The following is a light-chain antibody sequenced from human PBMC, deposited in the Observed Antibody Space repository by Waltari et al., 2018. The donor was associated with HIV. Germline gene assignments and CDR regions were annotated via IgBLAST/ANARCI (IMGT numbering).Light chain of an antibody. J-gene: IGLJ1*01. CDR3: AVWDDSVNGYV. Sequence: QSALTQPPSTSGTPGQRVTISCSGSSANIGKYVVNWFQQVPGTAPKLLVSGRAPRPSGVPDRFSGSKSGTSGSLAISGLQSEDEGDYYCAVWDDSVNGYVFGTGTKVTVL. V-gene: IGLV1-44*01. CDR1: SANIGKYV. CDR2: GRA.